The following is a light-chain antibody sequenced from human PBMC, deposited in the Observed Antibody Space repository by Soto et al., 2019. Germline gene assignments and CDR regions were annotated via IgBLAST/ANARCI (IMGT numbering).Light chain of an antibody. CDR1: SGYSNYK. CDR3: GADHGSGSNFVLV. J-gene: IGLJ2*01. V-gene: IGLV9-49*01. CDR2: VGTGGIVG. Sequence: QLVRTQPPSASASLGASVTLTCNLSSGYSNYKVDWYQQRPGKGPRFVMRVGTGGIVGSKGDGIPDRFSVLGSGLNRYLTIKIIQEEDESDYHCGADHGSGSNFVLVFGGGTKVTVL.